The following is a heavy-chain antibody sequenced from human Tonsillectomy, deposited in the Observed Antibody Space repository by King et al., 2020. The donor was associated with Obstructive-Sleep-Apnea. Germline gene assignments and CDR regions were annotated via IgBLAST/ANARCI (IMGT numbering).Heavy chain of an antibody. D-gene: IGHD2-2*01. V-gene: IGHV3-33*01. CDR2: IWDDGSNE. Sequence: QLVQSGGGVVQPGRSLRLSCAASAFTFSNYGMHWVRQVPGKGLEWVAGIWDDGSNEYYVDSVKGRFTISRDNLRDTLYLQMKSLRAEDTAVYFCARARAPHYTSTYCGPFDYWGQGTLVTVSS. J-gene: IGHJ4*02. CDR3: ARARAPHYTSTYCGPFDY. CDR1: AFTFSNYG.